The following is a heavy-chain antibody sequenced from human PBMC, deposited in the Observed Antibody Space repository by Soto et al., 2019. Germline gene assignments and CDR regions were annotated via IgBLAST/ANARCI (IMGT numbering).Heavy chain of an antibody. J-gene: IGHJ3*02. D-gene: IGHD4-17*01. V-gene: IGHV3-48*02. CDR1: GFTFSSYS. CDR3: ARDRTDYGDYSDAFDI. Sequence: GRSLRLSCAASGFTFSSYSMNWVRQAPGKGLEWVSYISSSSSTIYYADSVKGRFTISRDNAKNSLYLQMNSLRDEDTAVYYCARDRTDYGDYSDAFDIWGQGTMVTVSS. CDR2: ISSSSSTI.